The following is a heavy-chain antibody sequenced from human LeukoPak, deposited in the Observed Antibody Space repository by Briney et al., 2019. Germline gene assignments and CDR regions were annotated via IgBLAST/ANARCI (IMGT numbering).Heavy chain of an antibody. CDR2: IYYSGST. V-gene: IGHV4-39*01. CDR3: ASEKEICSSTSCYYY. J-gene: IGHJ4*02. CDR1: GGSISSSSYY. Sequence: SETLSLTCTVSGGSISSSSYYWGWIRQPPGKGLEWIGSIYYSGSTYYNPSLKSRVTISVDTSKNQFSLKLSSVTAADTAVYYCASEKEICSSTSCYYYWGQGTLVTVSS. D-gene: IGHD2-2*01.